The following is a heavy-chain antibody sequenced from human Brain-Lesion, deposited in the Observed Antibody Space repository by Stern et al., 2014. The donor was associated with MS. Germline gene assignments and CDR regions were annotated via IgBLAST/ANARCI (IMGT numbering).Heavy chain of an antibody. V-gene: IGHV3-48*01. CDR3: ASGSAELRFLEWLSPPPFEF. CDR2: ISSSSSTI. D-gene: IGHD3-3*01. CDR1: GFGFSTYS. J-gene: IGHJ4*02. Sequence: EVQLVESGGGLIQPGGSLRLSCAGSGFGFSTYSMNWVRQAPGKGLEWVSYISSSSSTIYYADSVKGRFTISRDNAENSLYLQMNSLRAEDTAVYYCASGSAELRFLEWLSPPPFEFWGQGTLVTVSS.